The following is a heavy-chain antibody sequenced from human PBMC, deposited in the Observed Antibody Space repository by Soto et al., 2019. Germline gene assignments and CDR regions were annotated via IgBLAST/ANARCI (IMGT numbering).Heavy chain of an antibody. D-gene: IGHD5-18*01. J-gene: IGHJ2*01. Sequence: QVQLVESGGGVVQPGRSLRLSCAASGFTFSSYAMHWVRQAPGKGLVWVAVISYDGSNKYYADSVNGLFNISRDNSKNTLYLQMNSVRAEDTAVYYCARDPLWGTAMVLWYFDLWGRGTLVTVSS. V-gene: IGHV3-30-3*01. CDR1: GFTFSSYA. CDR2: ISYDGSNK. CDR3: ARDPLWGTAMVLWYFDL.